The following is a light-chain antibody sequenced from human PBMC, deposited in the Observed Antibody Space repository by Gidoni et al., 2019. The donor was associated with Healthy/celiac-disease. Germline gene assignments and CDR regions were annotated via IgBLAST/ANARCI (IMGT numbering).Light chain of an antibody. CDR1: QSVSSY. CDR3: QQRSNWPPT. J-gene: IGKJ2*01. V-gene: IGKV3-11*01. Sequence: EILLTQSPATLSLSPGERATLSCRASQSVSSYLAWYQQKPGQAPRLLIYDASNRATGIPARFSGSGSGTDFTLTISSLEPEDVAVYYCQQRSNWPPTFXQXTKLEIK. CDR2: DAS.